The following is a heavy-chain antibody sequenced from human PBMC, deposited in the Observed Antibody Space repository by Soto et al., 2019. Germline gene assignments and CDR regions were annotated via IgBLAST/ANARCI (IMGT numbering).Heavy chain of an antibody. CDR1: GFTFDEYG. CDR2: ISYNSGSI. J-gene: IGHJ6*03. D-gene: IGHD3-3*01. V-gene: IGHV3-9*01. CDR3: EKSPDFYYYYYMDV. Sequence: EVQLVESGGGLVQPGRSLRLSCAASGFTFDEYGMHWVRQAPGKGLEWVSGISYNSGSIGYADSVKGRFTISRDNAKKFLYRQMNSLRAEDTALYYCEKSPDFYYYYYMDVWGKGTTVTVSS.